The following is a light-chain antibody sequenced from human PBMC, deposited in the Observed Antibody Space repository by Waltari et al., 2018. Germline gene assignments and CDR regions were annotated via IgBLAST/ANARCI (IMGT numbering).Light chain of an antibody. J-gene: IGKJ2*01. CDR3: QQYNNWPPMYT. V-gene: IGKV3-15*01. Sequence: EIVMTQSPATLSVSPGERATLSCRASQSVSSNLAWYQQKPGQAPRLLIYGASTRATGIPARFSGSGSGTEFTLTISSLQSEDCAVYDCQQYNNWPPMYTFGQGTKLEIK. CDR2: GAS. CDR1: QSVSSN.